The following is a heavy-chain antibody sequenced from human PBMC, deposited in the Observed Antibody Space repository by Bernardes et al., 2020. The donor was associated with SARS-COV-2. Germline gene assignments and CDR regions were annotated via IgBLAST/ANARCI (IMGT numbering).Heavy chain of an antibody. CDR3: AVVTGEDDAFEI. CDR2: FNPNSGAT. Sequence: ASVKVSCKASGYTFSGYYIHWVRQAPGLGLEWMGRFNPNSGATNFPQKFQGWVTMTTDTSISTAYLDLTRLKSDDTAVYYCAVVTGEDDAFEIWGQGTLVTVSS. CDR1: GYTFSGYY. D-gene: IGHD7-27*01. J-gene: IGHJ3*02. V-gene: IGHV1-2*04.